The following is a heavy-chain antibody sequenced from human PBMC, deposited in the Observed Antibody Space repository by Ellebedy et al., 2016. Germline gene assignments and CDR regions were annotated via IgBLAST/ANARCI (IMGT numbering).Heavy chain of an antibody. V-gene: IGHV1-69*06. CDR2: IIPIFGTA. J-gene: IGHJ4*02. Sequence: SVKVSXKASGYTFTSYGISWVRQAPGQGLEWMGGIIPIFGTANYAQKFQGRVTITADKSTSTAYMELSSLRSEDTAVYYCARVGHTAMGPYYFDYWGQGTLVTVSS. CDR1: GYTFTSYG. D-gene: IGHD5-18*01. CDR3: ARVGHTAMGPYYFDY.